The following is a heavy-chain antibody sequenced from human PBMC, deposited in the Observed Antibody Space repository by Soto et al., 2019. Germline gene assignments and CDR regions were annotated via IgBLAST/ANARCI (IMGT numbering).Heavy chain of an antibody. J-gene: IGHJ5*02. CDR2: IYPGDSVT. CDR3: PIAEARTESSPHWFDP. Sequence: GESLKISCKGSGYSFTSYWIGWVRQMPGKGLEWMGIIYPGDSVTRYSPSFQGQVTISADKPISTAYLQWSSLKASDTAMYYCPIAEARTESSPHWFDPWGQGTQVTVSS. D-gene: IGHD6-19*01. V-gene: IGHV5-51*04. CDR1: GYSFTSYW.